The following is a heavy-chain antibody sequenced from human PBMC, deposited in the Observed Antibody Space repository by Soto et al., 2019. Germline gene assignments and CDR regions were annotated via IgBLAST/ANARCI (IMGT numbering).Heavy chain of an antibody. CDR1: GGTFSSYA. Sequence: SSVKASCKASGGTFSSYAIRWVRQAPGQGLEWMGGIIPIFGTANYAQKFQGRVTITADRSTTTAYMELSSLRSEDTAVYYCARDTPYCSVGSCLFDYWGQGTLVTVSS. D-gene: IGHD2-15*01. V-gene: IGHV1-69*06. CDR3: ARDTPYCSVGSCLFDY. J-gene: IGHJ4*02. CDR2: IIPIFGTA.